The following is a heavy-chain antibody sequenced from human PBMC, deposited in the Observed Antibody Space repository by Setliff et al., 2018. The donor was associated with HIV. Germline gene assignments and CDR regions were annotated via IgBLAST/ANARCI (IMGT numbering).Heavy chain of an antibody. J-gene: IGHJ6*03. V-gene: IGHV4-34*01. CDR3: ARMAAAGRGHYYYYVDV. CDR2: NNHREDT. D-gene: IGHD6-13*01. Sequence: PSETLSLTCAVYGASFSNYYWGWARQPPGKGLEWIGENNHREDTNYNPSLKSRVTISVDTSKNQFSLKLSSVTAADTAVYFCARMAAAGRGHYYYYVDVWGKGTTVTVSS. CDR1: GASFSNYY.